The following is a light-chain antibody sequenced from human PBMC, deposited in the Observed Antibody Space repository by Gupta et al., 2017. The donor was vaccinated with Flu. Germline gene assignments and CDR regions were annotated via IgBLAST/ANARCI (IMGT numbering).Light chain of an antibody. V-gene: IGKV1-5*03. CDR1: QTISSW. J-gene: IGKJ1*01. CDR2: QAS. Sequence: DIQMTQSPSTLSASVGDRVTITCRASQTISSWLAWYQQKPGKAPNVLIYQASNLESGVPSRFSGSGSGTEFTLTISSLQPEDFATYYCQQYSTDPRTFGQGTKVEI. CDR3: QQYSTDPRT.